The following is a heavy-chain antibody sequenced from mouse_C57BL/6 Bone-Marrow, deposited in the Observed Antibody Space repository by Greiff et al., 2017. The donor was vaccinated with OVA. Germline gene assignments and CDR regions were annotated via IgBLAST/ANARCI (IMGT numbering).Heavy chain of an antibody. Sequence: EVMLVESGGGLVKPGGSLKLSCAASGFTFSDYGMHWVRQAPETGLEWVAYISSGSSTFYYAATVQGRFTISRDNAKNTLFLQMTSLRTEDTAMYYCAKRNYFDYWGQGTTLTVSS. V-gene: IGHV5-17*01. CDR2: ISSGSSTF. CDR1: GFTFSDYG. J-gene: IGHJ2*01. CDR3: AKRNYFDY.